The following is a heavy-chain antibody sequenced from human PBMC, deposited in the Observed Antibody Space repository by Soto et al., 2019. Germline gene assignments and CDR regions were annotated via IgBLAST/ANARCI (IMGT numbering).Heavy chain of an antibody. CDR2: IIPIFGTA. V-gene: IGHV1-69*06. J-gene: IGHJ1*01. Sequence: QVQLVQSGAEVKKPGSSVKVSCKASGGTFSSYAISWVRQAPGQGLEWMGGIIPIFGTANYAQKFQGRVTITADKSTSTAYMELSSLRSDDTAVYYCARVLSGSYYRFEYFQHWGQGTLVTVSS. CDR1: GGTFSSYA. CDR3: ARVLSGSYYRFEYFQH. D-gene: IGHD1-26*01.